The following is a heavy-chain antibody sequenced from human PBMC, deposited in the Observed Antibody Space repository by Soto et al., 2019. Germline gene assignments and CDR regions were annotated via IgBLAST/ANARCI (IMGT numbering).Heavy chain of an antibody. D-gene: IGHD3-10*02. J-gene: IGHJ3*02. Sequence: QITLKESGPTLVKPTQNLKLTCTFSGFSLTTVGMGVGRIRQPPGKALDWLGIIYWDDDKRYSPSLNGRVTFIKDTSKNQVVLTMTNMDPVDTATYYCAHRNSRMFAFDIWGQGTLVTVSS. CDR2: IYWDDDK. V-gene: IGHV2-5*02. CDR3: AHRNSRMFAFDI. CDR1: GFSLTTVGMG.